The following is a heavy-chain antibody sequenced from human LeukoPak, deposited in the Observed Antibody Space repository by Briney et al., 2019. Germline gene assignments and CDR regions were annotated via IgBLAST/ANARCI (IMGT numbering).Heavy chain of an antibody. V-gene: IGHV4-4*02. CDR1: GGSVSSNIW. Sequence: PSGTLSLTCAVSGGSVSSNIWWSWVRQPPGKGLEWIGEIYHSGGTNYNPSLKSRVTMSEDKSKNQFSLKLSSVTAADTAVYYCARGDSSSHFDYWGQGTLVTVSS. CDR2: IYHSGGT. D-gene: IGHD6-6*01. J-gene: IGHJ4*02. CDR3: ARGDSSSHFDY.